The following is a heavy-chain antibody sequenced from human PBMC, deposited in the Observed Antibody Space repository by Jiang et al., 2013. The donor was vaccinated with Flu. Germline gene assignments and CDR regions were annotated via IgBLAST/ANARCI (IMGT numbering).Heavy chain of an antibody. CDR2: TYYRSKWYN. J-gene: IGHJ2*01. CDR3: ARDPIPVAGWYFDL. D-gene: IGHD6-19*01. V-gene: IGHV6-1*01. Sequence: SQTLSLTCAISGDSVSSNSAAWNWIRQSPSRGLEWLGRTYYRSKWYNDYAISVKSRITINADTSKNQISLQLNSVTPEDTAVYYCARDPIPVAGWYFDLWGRGTLAHCLL. CDR1: GDSVSSNSAA.